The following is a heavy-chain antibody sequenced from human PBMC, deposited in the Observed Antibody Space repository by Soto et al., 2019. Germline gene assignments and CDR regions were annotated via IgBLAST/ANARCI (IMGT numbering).Heavy chain of an antibody. D-gene: IGHD6-19*01. CDR2: ISCCGGST. J-gene: IGHJ4*02. CDR1: GFNFKKFA. V-gene: IGHV3-23*01. Sequence: EVQLLESGGGVVQPGGSLRLSCVASGFNFKKFAMAWVRQAPGEGLEWVSGISCCGGSTSYADSVKGRFSTARDDSKNTLSLQMNGLRVEDTAQSFCAKADGEQWLIPHLDNWGQGTLVTVS. CDR3: AKADGEQWLIPHLDN.